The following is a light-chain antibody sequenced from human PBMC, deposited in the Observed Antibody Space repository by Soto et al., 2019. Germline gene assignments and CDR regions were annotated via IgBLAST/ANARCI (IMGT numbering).Light chain of an antibody. CDR2: AAS. CDR1: QSVSSSY. Sequence: EIVLTQSPGTLSLSPGERATLSCRASQSVSSSYLAWDQQKPGQAPRLLIYAASSRATGSPDRFSGSGSGTDFTLHISSLEPEDIAVFYCPQYGTSPATFGGAPTVEI. J-gene: IGKJ4*01. CDR3: PQYGTSPAT. V-gene: IGKV3-20*01.